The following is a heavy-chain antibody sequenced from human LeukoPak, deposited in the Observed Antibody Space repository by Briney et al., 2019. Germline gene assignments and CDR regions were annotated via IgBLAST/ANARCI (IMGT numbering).Heavy chain of an antibody. CDR2: INPTGGST. V-gene: IGHV1-46*01. CDR3: ASAITMIVVGAFDI. CDR1: GYTFTSYY. J-gene: IGHJ3*02. Sequence: ASVKVSCKASGYTFTSYYMHWVRQAPGQGLEWMGLINPTGGSTGYAQKFQGRVTMTEDTSTDTAYMELSSLRSEDTAVYYCASAITMIVVGAFDIWGQGTMVTVSS. D-gene: IGHD3-22*01.